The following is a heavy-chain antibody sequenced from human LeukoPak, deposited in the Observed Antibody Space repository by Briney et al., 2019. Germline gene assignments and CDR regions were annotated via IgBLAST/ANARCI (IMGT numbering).Heavy chain of an antibody. J-gene: IGHJ6*02. CDR1: GFTFSSYG. Sequence: GGSLRLSCAASGFTFSSYGMHWVRQAPGKGLEWVAFIWYDGSNKYYADSVKGRFTISRDNSKNTLYLQMNSLRAEDTAVYYCAKDRRLYYYGMDVWGQGTTVTVSS. V-gene: IGHV3-30*02. CDR3: AKDRRLYYYGMDV. CDR2: IWYDGSNK.